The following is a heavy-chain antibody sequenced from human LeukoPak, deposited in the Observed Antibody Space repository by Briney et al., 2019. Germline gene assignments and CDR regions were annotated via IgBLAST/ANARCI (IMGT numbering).Heavy chain of an antibody. V-gene: IGHV4-31*03. J-gene: IGHJ4*02. CDR2: IYYSGST. CDR1: GGSISSGGYY. CDR3: ARARYSLYYFDY. D-gene: IGHD5-18*01. Sequence: SETLSLTCTVSGGSISSGGYYWSWIRQHPGKGLEWIGYIYYSGSTYYNPSLKSRVTISVDTSKNQFSLKLSSVTAADTAVYYCARARYSLYYFDYWGQGTLVTVSS.